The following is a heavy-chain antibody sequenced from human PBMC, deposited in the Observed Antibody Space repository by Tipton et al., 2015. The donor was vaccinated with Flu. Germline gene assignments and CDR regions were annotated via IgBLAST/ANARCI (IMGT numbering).Heavy chain of an antibody. Sequence: QLVQSGAEVKKPGASVKVSCKASGYTFTSYDINWVRQATGQGLEWMGWMNPNSGNTGYAQKFQGRVTMTRDTSTSTAYMELTSLRSDDTAVYYCTRDNYGDYVRGVTRWFDPWGQGTLVTVSS. D-gene: IGHD4-17*01. J-gene: IGHJ5*02. V-gene: IGHV1-8*01. CDR1: GYTFTSYD. CDR3: TRDNYGDYVRGVTRWFDP. CDR2: MNPNSGNT.